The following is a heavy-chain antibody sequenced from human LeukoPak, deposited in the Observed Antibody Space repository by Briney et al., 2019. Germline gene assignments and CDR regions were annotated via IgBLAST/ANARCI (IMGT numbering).Heavy chain of an antibody. D-gene: IGHD3-22*01. CDR3: AKGPPSSGYYYVDYFDY. CDR1: GFTFSSYA. CDR2: ISGSGGST. J-gene: IGHJ4*02. Sequence: PGGSPRLSCAASGFTFSSYAVSWVRQAPGKGLEWVSAISGSGGSTYYADSVKGRFTISRDNSKNTLYLQMNSLRAEDTAVYYCAKGPPSSGYYYVDYFDYWGQGTLVTVSS. V-gene: IGHV3-23*01.